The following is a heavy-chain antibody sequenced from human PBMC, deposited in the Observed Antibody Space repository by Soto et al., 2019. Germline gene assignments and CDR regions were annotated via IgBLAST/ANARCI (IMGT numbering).Heavy chain of an antibody. D-gene: IGHD2-21*01. V-gene: IGHV1-69*02. Sequence: QVQLVQSGAEVKKPGSSVKVSSKASGGTFSSYTISWERQAPGQGLEWMGRIIPILGIANYAQKFQGRVTITADKSTSTAYMELSSLRSEDTAVYYCARGPSEGLIDYWGQGTLVTVSS. J-gene: IGHJ4*02. CDR3: ARGPSEGLIDY. CDR1: GGTFSSYT. CDR2: IIPILGIA.